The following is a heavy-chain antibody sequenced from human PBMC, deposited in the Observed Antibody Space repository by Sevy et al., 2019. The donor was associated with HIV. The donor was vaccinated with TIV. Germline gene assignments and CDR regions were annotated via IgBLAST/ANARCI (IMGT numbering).Heavy chain of an antibody. CDR3: ATGREYYEGNSGYFDY. V-gene: IGHV1-24*01. D-gene: IGHD1-26*01. CDR2: FDPEDGER. Sequence: ASVKVSCKVSGYTLTQLSMHWVRQAPGKGLEWLGSFDPEDGERIYAQKFQGRFTMTEETSTDTAYKELSSLRSEDTAIYYCATGREYYEGNSGYFDYWGQGTLVTVSS. CDR1: GYTLTQLS. J-gene: IGHJ4*02.